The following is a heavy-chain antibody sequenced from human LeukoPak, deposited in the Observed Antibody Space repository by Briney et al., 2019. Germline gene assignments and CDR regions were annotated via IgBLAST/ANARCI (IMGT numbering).Heavy chain of an antibody. Sequence: GGSLRLSCAASGFTFSSYWMSWVRQAPGKGLERVANIKQDGSEKYYVDSVKGRFTISRDNAKNSLYLQMNSLRAEDTAVYYCARGIYGDYEYSDDAFDIWGQGTMVTVSS. CDR1: GFTFSSYW. CDR3: ARGIYGDYEYSDDAFDI. CDR2: IKQDGSEK. J-gene: IGHJ3*02. D-gene: IGHD4-17*01. V-gene: IGHV3-7*01.